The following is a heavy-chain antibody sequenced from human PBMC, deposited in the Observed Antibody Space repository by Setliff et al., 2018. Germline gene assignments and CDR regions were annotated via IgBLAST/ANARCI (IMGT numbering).Heavy chain of an antibody. J-gene: IGHJ4*02. CDR1: GYSFSSNA. CDR2: IHAGSSNT. D-gene: IGHD1-1*01. Sequence: GASVKVSCKASGYSFSSNAFHWVRQAPGQTLEWMGWIHAGSSNTLYSQRFQDRITISRDTSATTVHMELSSLRSDGTAVYYCARMTTSGPHYDYWGQGTLVTVSS. CDR3: ARMTTSGPHYDY. V-gene: IGHV1-3*01.